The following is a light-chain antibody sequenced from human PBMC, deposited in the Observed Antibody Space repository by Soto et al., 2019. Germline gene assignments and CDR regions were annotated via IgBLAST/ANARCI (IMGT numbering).Light chain of an antibody. V-gene: IGKV3-11*01. CDR1: QSISRY. CDR3: QQRFSWPS. Sequence: ETVLTQSPATLSLSPGERATLSCRASQSISRYIEWYQQKPGQAPKHLNYDASNRATGYPARFSGSGSGPDFTLTIISLEPEDFAAYYCQQRFSWPSFGPGTKVDIK. J-gene: IGKJ3*01. CDR2: DAS.